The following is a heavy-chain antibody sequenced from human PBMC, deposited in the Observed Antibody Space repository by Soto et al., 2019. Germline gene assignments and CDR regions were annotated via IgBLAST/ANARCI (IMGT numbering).Heavy chain of an antibody. Sequence: GESLKISCEGSGYTFTYYWIGWVRQMPGKVMEWMGVTYPFDSDTRYSPPFQGRVTISAVQSTNTAYLALSRLQASDTGIYYCRRPYGGATTGIDLWGQGTQVTFTA. CDR1: GYTFTYYW. CDR2: TYPFDSDT. CDR3: RRPYGGATTGIDL. V-gene: IGHV5-51*01. J-gene: IGHJ4*01. D-gene: IGHD4-17*01.